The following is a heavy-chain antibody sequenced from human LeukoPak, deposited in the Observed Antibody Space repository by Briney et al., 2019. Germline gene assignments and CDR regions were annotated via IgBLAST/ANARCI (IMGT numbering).Heavy chain of an antibody. CDR3: AKDRTMFSGDDAFDI. D-gene: IGHD3-10*02. V-gene: IGHV3-30*02. J-gene: IGHJ3*02. Sequence: GGSLRLSCAASGFTFSSYGMHWVRQAPGKGLEWVAFISSDGSNKYYADSVKGRFTISRDNSKNTLYLQMNSLRAEDTAVYYCAKDRTMFSGDDAFDIWGQGTMVTVSS. CDR1: GFTFSSYG. CDR2: ISSDGSNK.